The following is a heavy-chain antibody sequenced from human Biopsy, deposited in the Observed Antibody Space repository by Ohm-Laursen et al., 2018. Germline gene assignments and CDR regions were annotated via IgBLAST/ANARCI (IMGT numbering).Heavy chain of an antibody. V-gene: IGHV1-69*13. CDR2: IIGIFRTA. D-gene: IGHD1/OR15-1a*01. J-gene: IGHJ5*02. Sequence: SVKVSCKASGGTFSSSAITWVRQAPGQGLEWMGGIIGIFRTAHYAQKFQGRVTITADDFMSTAYMELSSLRSEDTAVYYCARGGGYNWNNGWFDPWGQGTLVTVSS. CDR1: GGTFSSSA. CDR3: ARGGGYNWNNGWFDP.